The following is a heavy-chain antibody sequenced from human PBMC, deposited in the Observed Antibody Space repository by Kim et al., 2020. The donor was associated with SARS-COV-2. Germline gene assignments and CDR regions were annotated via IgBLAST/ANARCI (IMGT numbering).Heavy chain of an antibody. CDR3: ARGSPTPRFLEWFL. J-gene: IGHJ4*02. D-gene: IGHD3-3*01. V-gene: IGHV3-21*01. Sequence: ADSVKGRFTISRDNAKNSLYLQMNSLRAEDTAVYYCARGSPTPRFLEWFLWGQGTLVTVSS.